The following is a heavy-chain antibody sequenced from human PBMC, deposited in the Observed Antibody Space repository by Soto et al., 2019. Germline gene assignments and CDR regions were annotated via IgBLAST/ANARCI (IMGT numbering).Heavy chain of an antibody. V-gene: IGHV3-43D*04. J-gene: IGHJ6*02. CDR3: AKDTIGDSRYRYYGMDV. D-gene: IGHD1-26*01. CDR1: GFTFDDYA. Sequence: GSLRLSCAASGFTFDDYAMHWVRQAPGKGLEWVSLISWDGGSTYYADSVKGRFTISRDNSKNSLYLQMNSLRAEDTALYYCAKDTIGDSRYRYYGMDVWGQGTTVTVSS. CDR2: ISWDGGST.